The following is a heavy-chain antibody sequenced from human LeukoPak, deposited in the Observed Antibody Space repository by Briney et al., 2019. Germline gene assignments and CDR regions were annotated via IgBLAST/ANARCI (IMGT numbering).Heavy chain of an antibody. V-gene: IGHV3-33*01. CDR1: GFTFSSYG. Sequence: GGSLRLSCAASGFTFSSYGMHWVRQAPGKGLEWVAVIWYDGSNKYYADSVKGRFTISRDNSKNTLYLQMNSLRAEDTAVYYCARGSSGWYELGPYFDYWGQGALSPSPQ. CDR2: IWYDGSNK. J-gene: IGHJ4*02. CDR3: ARGSSGWYELGPYFDY. D-gene: IGHD6-19*01.